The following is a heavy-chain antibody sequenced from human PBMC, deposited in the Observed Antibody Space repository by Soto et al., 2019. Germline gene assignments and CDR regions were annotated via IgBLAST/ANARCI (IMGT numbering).Heavy chain of an antibody. V-gene: IGHV3-33*01. CDR3: ASWGIAAGDH. Sequence: QVQLVESGGGVVQPGRSLRLSCAASGFTFSSYGMHWVRQAPGKGLEWVAVIWYDGSNKYYADSVKGRFTISRDNSKNTLYLQMHSLRAEDTAVYYCASWGIAAGDHWGQGTLVTVSS. J-gene: IGHJ4*02. D-gene: IGHD6-13*01. CDR2: IWYDGSNK. CDR1: GFTFSSYG.